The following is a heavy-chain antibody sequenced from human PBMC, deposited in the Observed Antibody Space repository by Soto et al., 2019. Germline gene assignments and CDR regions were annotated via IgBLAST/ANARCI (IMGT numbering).Heavy chain of an antibody. CDR3: AKGADTYYDFWSGYYLGSRYYYYYGMDV. CDR1: GFTFSSYG. D-gene: IGHD3-3*01. V-gene: IGHV3-30*18. Sequence: GGSLRLSCAASGFTFSSYGMHWVRQAPGKGLEWVAVISYDGSNKYYADSVKGRFTISRDNSKNTLYLQMNSLRAEDTAVYYCAKGADTYYDFWSGYYLGSRYYYYYGMDVWGQGTTVTSP. J-gene: IGHJ6*02. CDR2: ISYDGSNK.